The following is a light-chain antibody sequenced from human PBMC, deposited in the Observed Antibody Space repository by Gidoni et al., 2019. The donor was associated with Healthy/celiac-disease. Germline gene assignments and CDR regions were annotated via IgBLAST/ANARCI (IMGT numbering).Light chain of an antibody. CDR2: GAS. CDR3: QQYGSSPPWT. V-gene: IGKV3-20*01. Sequence: EIVLTQSPGTLSLSPWERATLSCRASQSVSSSYLAWYQQKPGQAPRLLIYGASSRATGIPDRFSGSGSGTDFTLTISRLEPEDFAVYYCQQYGSSPPWTFGQXTKVEIK. J-gene: IGKJ1*01. CDR1: QSVSSSY.